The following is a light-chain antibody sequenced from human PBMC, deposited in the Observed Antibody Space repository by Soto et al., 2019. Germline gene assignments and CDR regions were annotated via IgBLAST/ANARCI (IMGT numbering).Light chain of an antibody. J-gene: IGKJ1*01. V-gene: IGKV3-20*01. CDR1: QSVSSDY. CDR3: QQGYNTFWT. Sequence: EIVLTQSPGTLSLSPGERATLSCRASQSVSSDYLAWYQQKPGQTPKVLIYRASSRATGIPDRFSGSGSGTDFALTISNLQPEDSATYYCQQGYNTFWTFGRGTKVDIK. CDR2: RAS.